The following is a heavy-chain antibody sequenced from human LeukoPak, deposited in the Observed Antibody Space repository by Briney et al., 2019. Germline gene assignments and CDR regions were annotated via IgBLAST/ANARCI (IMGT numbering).Heavy chain of an antibody. CDR2: ISPYNGNT. Sequence: SVKVSCKASGYTFTSYGISWVRQAPGQGLEWMGWISPYNGNTKNAQKFQGRVTMTTDTSTSTAYMELRSLRFDDTAVYYCGRVPSSLYDFWSGYFIDYWGQGTLVTVSS. CDR1: GYTFTSYG. CDR3: GRVPSSLYDFWSGYFIDY. D-gene: IGHD3-3*01. J-gene: IGHJ4*02. V-gene: IGHV1-18*01.